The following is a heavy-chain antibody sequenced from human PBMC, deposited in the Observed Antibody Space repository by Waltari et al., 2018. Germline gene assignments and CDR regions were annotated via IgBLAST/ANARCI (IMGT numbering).Heavy chain of an antibody. J-gene: IGHJ6*02. CDR2: IWHDGSNK. CDR3: ARGAEYGNGLDV. V-gene: IGHV3-33*01. Sequence: QEQLVASGGGVVQPGTSLRLSCAASGFIFSTYGLHWVRQAPGKGLGWLTLIWHDGSNKNYAKSVKGRFTISRDNSKNTLYLQMKSLRVEDTAVYYCARGAEYGNGLDVWGRGTTVTV. D-gene: IGHD2-2*01. CDR1: GFIFSTYG.